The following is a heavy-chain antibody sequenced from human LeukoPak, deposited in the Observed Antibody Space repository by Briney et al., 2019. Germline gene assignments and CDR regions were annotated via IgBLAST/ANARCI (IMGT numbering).Heavy chain of an antibody. CDR2: LYSSGST. V-gene: IGHV4-39*07. D-gene: IGHD2-2*01. CDR3: ARGPKYQLLSGYFDY. CDR1: GGSITSNTYY. Sequence: PSETLSLTYTVSGGSITSNTYYWGWIRQPPGKGLEWIGSLYSSGSTYYNPSLKSRVTISLDTSKNQFSLNLSSVTAADTAVYYCARGPKYQLLSGYFDYWGQGTLVTVSS. J-gene: IGHJ4*02.